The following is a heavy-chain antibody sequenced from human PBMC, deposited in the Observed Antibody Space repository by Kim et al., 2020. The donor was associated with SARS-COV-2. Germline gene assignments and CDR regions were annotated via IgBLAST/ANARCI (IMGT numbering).Heavy chain of an antibody. CDR3: ARGGSWFYYFDS. CDR1: GGSISTYY. J-gene: IGHJ4*02. Sequence: SETLSLTCTVSGGSISTYYWSWVRQPPGKGLEWFGYIYYTGTTKYNPSLKSRVTISVDTSKNQFSLKLTSVTAADTAVYYCARGGSWFYYFDSCGQGTQV. V-gene: IGHV4-59*01. CDR2: IYYTGTT. D-gene: IGHD3-10*01.